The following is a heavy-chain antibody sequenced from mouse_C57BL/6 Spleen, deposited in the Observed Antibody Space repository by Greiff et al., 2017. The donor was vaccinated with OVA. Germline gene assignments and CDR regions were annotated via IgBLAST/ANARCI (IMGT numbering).Heavy chain of an antibody. J-gene: IGHJ1*03. CDR2: INPSSGYT. V-gene: IGHV1-7*01. D-gene: IGHD2-3*01. Sequence: QVQLQQSGAELAKPGASVKLSCKASGYTFTSYWMHWVKQRPGQGLEWIGYINPSSGYTKYNQKFKDKATLTADKSSSTAYMQLSSLTSEDSAVYYGARGDYDPYWYFDVWGTGTTVTVSS. CDR1: GYTFTSYW. CDR3: ARGDYDPYWYFDV.